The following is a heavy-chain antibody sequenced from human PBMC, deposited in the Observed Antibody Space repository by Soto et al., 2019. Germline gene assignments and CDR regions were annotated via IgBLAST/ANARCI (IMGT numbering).Heavy chain of an antibody. Sequence: QVQLVQSGAEVKKPGSSVKVSCKASGGTFSSYAISWVRQAPGQGLEWMGVIIPIFGTANYAQKFQGRVTITADESTSTAYMELSSLRSEDTAVYYCARVVPAAGGANYYYYGMDVWGQGTTVTVSS. V-gene: IGHV1-69*01. CDR3: ARVVPAAGGANYYYYGMDV. D-gene: IGHD2-2*01. J-gene: IGHJ6*02. CDR1: GGTFSSYA. CDR2: IIPIFGTA.